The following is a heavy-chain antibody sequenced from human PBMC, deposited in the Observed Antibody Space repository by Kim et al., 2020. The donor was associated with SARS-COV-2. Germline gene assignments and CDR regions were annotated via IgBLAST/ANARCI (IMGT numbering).Heavy chain of an antibody. CDR2: ISSNGGST. Sequence: GGSLRLSCSASGFTFSSYAMHWVRQAPGKGLEYVSAISSNGGSTYYADSVKGRFTISRDNSKNTLYLQMSSLRAEDTAVYYCVKDLPLMTTVTTDEPTFDPWGQGTLVTVSS. J-gene: IGHJ5*02. CDR3: VKDLPLMTTVTTDEPTFDP. V-gene: IGHV3-64D*09. CDR1: GFTFSSYA. D-gene: IGHD4-17*01.